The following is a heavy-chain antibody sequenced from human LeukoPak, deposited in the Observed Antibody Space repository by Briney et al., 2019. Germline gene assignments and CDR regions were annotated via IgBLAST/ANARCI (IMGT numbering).Heavy chain of an antibody. J-gene: IGHJ4*02. CDR1: GFTFSSYA. CDR2: ISYDGSNK. V-gene: IGHV3-30*03. Sequence: PGRSLRLSCAASGFTFSSYAMHWVRQAPGKGLEWVAVISYDGSNKYHADSVKGRFTISRDNSKNTLYLQMNSLRTEDTAVYYCATDHCAGDCYWFDYWGQGTLVTVSS. CDR3: ATDHCAGDCYWFDY. D-gene: IGHD2-21*02.